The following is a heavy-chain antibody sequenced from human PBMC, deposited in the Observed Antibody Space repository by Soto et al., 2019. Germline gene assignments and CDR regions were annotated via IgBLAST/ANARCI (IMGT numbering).Heavy chain of an antibody. CDR1: GITFSSYG. CDR3: AKERHYDCSGSLRDY. J-gene: IGHJ4*02. CDR2: ITGDGDNT. Sequence: GGSLRLSCTATGITFSSYGMSWVRQAPGEGLEWVSGITGDGDNTYYADSVKGRFTISRDNSQKTLYLQMNSLRAEDTAVYYCAKERHYDCSGSLRDYWGQGT. V-gene: IGHV3-23*01. D-gene: IGHD3-22*01.